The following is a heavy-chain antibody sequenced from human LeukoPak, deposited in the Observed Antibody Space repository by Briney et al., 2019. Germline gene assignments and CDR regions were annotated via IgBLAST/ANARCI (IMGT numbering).Heavy chain of an antibody. J-gene: IGHJ3*02. Sequence: GGSLRLSCAASGFTFSSYSMNWVRQAPGKGLEWVLSISSSSSYIYYADSVKGRFTISRDNAKNSLYLQMNSLRAEDTAVYYCARVDEDAFDIWGQGTMVTVSS. CDR1: GFTFSSYS. V-gene: IGHV3-21*01. CDR2: ISSSSSYI. CDR3: ARVDEDAFDI. D-gene: IGHD2-2*03.